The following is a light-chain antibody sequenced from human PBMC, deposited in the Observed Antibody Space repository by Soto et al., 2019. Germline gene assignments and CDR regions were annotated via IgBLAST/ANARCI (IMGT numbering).Light chain of an antibody. J-gene: IGKJ2*01. CDR1: QSVSSNY. CDR2: GAS. CDR3: QQYGRLPYT. V-gene: IGKV3-20*01. Sequence: DIVLTQSPGTLSLSPGERATLSCRASQSVSSNYLAWYQQKPGQAPRLLISGASTRATGIPDRFSGSGSGTDFTLTISRLEPEDFAVYYWQQYGRLPYTFGQGTTVEIK.